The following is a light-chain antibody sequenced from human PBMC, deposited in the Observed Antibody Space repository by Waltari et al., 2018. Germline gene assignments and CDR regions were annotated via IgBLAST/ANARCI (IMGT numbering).Light chain of an antibody. J-gene: IGKJ2*01. CDR1: QSVSSD. Sequence: EIVMTQSPATLSVSPGESATPSCRASQSVSSDLAWYQQKPGQAPRLFIYGASIRAAGIPARFSGSGSGTEFTLTVSSLQSEDFAVYYCQQYNKGPDTFGQGTRLEIK. V-gene: IGKV3-15*01. CDR2: GAS. CDR3: QQYNKGPDT.